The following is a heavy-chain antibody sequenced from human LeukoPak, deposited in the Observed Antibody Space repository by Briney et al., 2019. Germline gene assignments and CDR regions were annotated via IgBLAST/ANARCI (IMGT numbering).Heavy chain of an antibody. CDR3: VRQERQSNWFDP. J-gene: IGHJ5*02. Sequence: SETLSLTCTVSGYSISSGYYWGWVRQPPGKGLEWFGNIYHSGDSAYYNPSLKSRVTISVDTSKNQFSLKLNSVTATDTATYYCVRQERQSNWFDPWGQGTLVIVSS. V-gene: IGHV4-38-2*02. CDR2: IYHSGDSA. CDR1: GYSISSGYY.